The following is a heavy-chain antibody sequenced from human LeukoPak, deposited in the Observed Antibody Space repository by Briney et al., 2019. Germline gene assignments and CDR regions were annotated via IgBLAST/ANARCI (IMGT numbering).Heavy chain of an antibody. CDR1: GYTFTSYD. V-gene: IGHV1-18*01. D-gene: IGHD3-22*01. CDR2: IKSTNGKT. Sequence: ASVKVSCKTSGYTFTSYDISWVRQAPGQGLEWMGWIKSTNGKTTYAPKIEGRVTMTTDTSTSTAYMELRSLRSDDTAVYYCARDVMWAAYYDSSGYGVTHFDYWGQGTLVTVSS. J-gene: IGHJ4*02. CDR3: ARDVMWAAYYDSSGYGVTHFDY.